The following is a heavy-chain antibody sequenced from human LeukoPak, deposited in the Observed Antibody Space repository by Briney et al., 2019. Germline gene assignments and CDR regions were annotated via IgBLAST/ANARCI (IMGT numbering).Heavy chain of an antibody. Sequence: ASVKVSFKAFGYSLTNYYVHWVRQAPGQGLEWMGDINPSGGSTSYAQKFQGRITMTRDTYTNTVYMDLSSLRSEDTATYYCARGAPTTRIGAGRFDYWGQGSLLTVAS. CDR3: ARGAPTTRIGAGRFDY. J-gene: IGHJ4*02. D-gene: IGHD5-12*01. CDR1: GYSLTNYY. CDR2: INPSGGST. V-gene: IGHV1-46*01.